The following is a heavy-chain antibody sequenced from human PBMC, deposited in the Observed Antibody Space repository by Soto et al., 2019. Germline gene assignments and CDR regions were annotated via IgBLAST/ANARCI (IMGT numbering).Heavy chain of an antibody. V-gene: IGHV2-5*01. CDR2: IHWNDDK. Sequence: SGPTLVNPTHTLTLTCSFSGFSLSAYGVRVIWFRQPPGETLEWLALIHWNDDKRYSPYLKSRLTITKDTSKNQVVLTLTNLDPLDTGTYFCAHTKDSSGFLTSWGQGILVTVSS. CDR1: GFSLSAYGVR. CDR3: AHTKDSSGFLTS. D-gene: IGHD3-22*01. J-gene: IGHJ5*02.